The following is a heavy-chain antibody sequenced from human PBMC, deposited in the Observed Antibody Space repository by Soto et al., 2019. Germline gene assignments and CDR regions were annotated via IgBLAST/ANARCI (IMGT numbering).Heavy chain of an antibody. D-gene: IGHD2-8*01. CDR1: GGTFSSYA. J-gene: IGHJ6*02. Sequence: SVKVSCKASGGTFSSYAISWVRQAPGQGLERMGGIIPIFGTANYAQKFQGRVTITADESTSTAYMELSSLRSEDTAVYYCASLGYCTNGVCYPGVDYYYGMYVWGQGTTVTVSS. CDR2: IIPIFGTA. CDR3: ASLGYCTNGVCYPGVDYYYGMYV. V-gene: IGHV1-69*13.